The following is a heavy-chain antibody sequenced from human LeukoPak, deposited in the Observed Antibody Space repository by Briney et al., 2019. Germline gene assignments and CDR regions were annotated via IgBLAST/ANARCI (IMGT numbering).Heavy chain of an antibody. CDR1: GGSISSYY. CDR3: ARDRAYSYGYGSYYYYYMDV. Sequence: PSETLSLTCTVSGGSISSYYWSWIRQPAGKGLEWIGRIYTSGSTNCNPSLKSRVTMSVDTSKNQFSLKLSSVTAADTAVYYCARDRAYSYGYGSYYYYYMDVWGKGTTVTVSS. CDR2: IYTSGST. D-gene: IGHD5-18*01. V-gene: IGHV4-4*07. J-gene: IGHJ6*03.